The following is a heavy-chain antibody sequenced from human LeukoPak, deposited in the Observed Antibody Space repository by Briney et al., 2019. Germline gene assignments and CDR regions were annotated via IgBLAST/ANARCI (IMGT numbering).Heavy chain of an antibody. CDR2: ISNDGSRE. CDR1: GFTFSRHG. V-gene: IGHV3-30*03. Sequence: GGSLRLSCAPSGFTFSRHGMHWVRQAPGKGLEWVAIISNDGSREYYAHSVEGRFTISRDDSKNTLYLQMDSLRAEDTAVYYCARDRAWNYFDYWGQGTLVTVSS. J-gene: IGHJ4*02. CDR3: ARDRAWNYFDY. D-gene: IGHD3-3*01.